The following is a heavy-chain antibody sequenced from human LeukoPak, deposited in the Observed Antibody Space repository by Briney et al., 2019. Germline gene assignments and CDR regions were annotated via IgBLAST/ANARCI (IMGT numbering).Heavy chain of an antibody. J-gene: IGHJ5*02. D-gene: IGHD5-12*01. CDR2: LHHSGII. V-gene: IGHV4-4*02. CDR3: ARDAIVTDSGYAWNWFDP. CDR1: GGSISSSNW. Sequence: PSGTLSLTCAVSGGSISSSNWWAWVRQPPGKGLEWIGELHHSGIINYNPSLKSRLTISVDDSRTQFSLKVNSVTAADTAVYYCARDAIVTDSGYAWNWFDPWGQGTLVTVSS.